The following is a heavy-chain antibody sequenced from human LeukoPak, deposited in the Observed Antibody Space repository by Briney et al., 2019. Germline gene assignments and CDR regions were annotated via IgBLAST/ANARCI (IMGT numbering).Heavy chain of an antibody. Sequence: PSETLSLTCTVTGASVNSDSYYWSSIRQPPGQGLEWIGYIFNSGTTYYIPSLRSRVIISLDTSKNQFSLKMSSVTAADTAVYFCADTYGNWGQGTLVTVSS. J-gene: IGHJ4*02. D-gene: IGHD5-18*01. CDR2: IFNSGTT. CDR1: GASVNSDSYY. CDR3: ADTYGN. V-gene: IGHV4-30-4*08.